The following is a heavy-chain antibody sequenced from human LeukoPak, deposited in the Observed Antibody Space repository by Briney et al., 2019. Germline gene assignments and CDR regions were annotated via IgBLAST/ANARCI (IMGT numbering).Heavy chain of an antibody. CDR3: ARQGVVPENFDY. Sequence: GGSLRLSCAAPGFTFSSYWMSWVRQAPGKGLEWVANIKQGGGEKYYAGSVKGRFTISRDNAKNSLHLQMNSLRAEDTAVYYCARQGVVPENFDYWGQGTLVTVSS. J-gene: IGHJ4*02. CDR1: GFTFSSYW. V-gene: IGHV3-7*01. D-gene: IGHD2-2*01. CDR2: IKQGGGEK.